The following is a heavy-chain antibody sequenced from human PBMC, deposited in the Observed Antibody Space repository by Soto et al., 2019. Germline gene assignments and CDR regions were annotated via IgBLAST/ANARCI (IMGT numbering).Heavy chain of an antibody. CDR1: GFTFSGSD. Sequence: GGSLRLCCAASGFTFSGSDIHWFRQASGKGLEWVGHIRSKTNSYATAYVASVKGRFTISRDDSKNTAYLQMNSLKTEDMAVYYCTSLSSDWYAPWGQGALVTVSS. J-gene: IGHJ5*02. CDR3: TSLSSDWYAP. CDR2: IRSKTNSYAT. D-gene: IGHD6-19*01. V-gene: IGHV3-73*01.